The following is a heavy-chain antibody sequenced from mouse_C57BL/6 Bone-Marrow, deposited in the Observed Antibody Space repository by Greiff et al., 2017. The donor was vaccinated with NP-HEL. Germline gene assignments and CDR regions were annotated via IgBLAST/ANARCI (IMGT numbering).Heavy chain of an antibody. CDR1: GYTFTSYW. Sequence: QVQLQQPGAELVQPAASVTVSCKASGYTFTSYWMHWVKQRPGQGLEWIGRIHPSDSDTNYNQKFKGQATLTVDKSSSTAYMQLSSLTSEDSAVYYGALTSDGSSYRAWFAYWGQGTLVTVSA. V-gene: IGHV1-74*01. J-gene: IGHJ3*01. D-gene: IGHD1-1*01. CDR3: ALTSDGSSYRAWFAY. CDR2: IHPSDSDT.